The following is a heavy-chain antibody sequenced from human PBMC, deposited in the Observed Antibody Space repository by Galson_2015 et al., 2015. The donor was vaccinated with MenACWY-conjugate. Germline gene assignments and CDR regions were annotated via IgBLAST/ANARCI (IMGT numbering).Heavy chain of an antibody. Sequence: SLRLSCAASGFSFSNAWMNWVRQAPGKGLEWVGHIKSKINGGTTDYAAPVKGRFTISRDDSRNTLYLQMNSLKTEDTAVYYCTTDRDISTGQAFDIWGQGTMVTVSS. V-gene: IGHV3-15*01. CDR3: TTDRDISTGQAFDI. CDR2: IKSKINGGTT. J-gene: IGHJ3*02. D-gene: IGHD6-13*01. CDR1: GFSFSNAW.